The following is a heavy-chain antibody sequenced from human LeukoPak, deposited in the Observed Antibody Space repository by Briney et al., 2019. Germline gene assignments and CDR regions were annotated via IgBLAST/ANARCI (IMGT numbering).Heavy chain of an antibody. D-gene: IGHD3-3*01. Sequence: ASVKVSCKASGYTFTSYGISWVRQAPGQGLEGMGWISAYNGNTNYAQKLQSRVTMTTDTSTSRAYMELRSLRSDDTAVYYCARVVLRFLEWLLPDYYYYGMDVWGQGTTVTVSS. V-gene: IGHV1-18*01. CDR1: GYTFTSYG. J-gene: IGHJ6*02. CDR2: ISAYNGNT. CDR3: ARVVLRFLEWLLPDYYYYGMDV.